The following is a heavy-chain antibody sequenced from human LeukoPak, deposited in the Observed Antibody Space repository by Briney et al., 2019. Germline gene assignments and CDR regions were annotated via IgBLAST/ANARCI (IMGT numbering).Heavy chain of an antibody. V-gene: IGHV1-18*01. J-gene: IGHJ4*02. CDR1: GYTFTSYG. Sequence: GASVKVSCKASGYTFTSYGISWVRQAPGQGLEWMGWISAYNGNTNYAQKLQGRVTMTTDTSTSTAYMELRSLRSDDTAVYYCASPSPRRSGSYSTPDPYYWGQGTLVTVSS. CDR2: ISAYNGNT. D-gene: IGHD1-26*01. CDR3: ASPSPRRSGSYSTPDPYY.